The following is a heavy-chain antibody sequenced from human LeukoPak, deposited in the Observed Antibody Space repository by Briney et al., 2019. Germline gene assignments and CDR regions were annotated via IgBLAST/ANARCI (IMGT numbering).Heavy chain of an antibody. V-gene: IGHV3-23*01. CDR2: ISGSGGST. D-gene: IGHD6-19*01. J-gene: IGHJ6*02. CDR1: GFTFSSYA. CDR3: AKLPTNIAVAGPYCYYGMDV. Sequence: GGSLRLSCAASGFTFSSYAMSWVRQAPGKGLEWVSVISGSGGSTYYADSVKGRFTISRDNSKNTLYLQMNSLRTEDTAVYYCAKLPTNIAVAGPYCYYGMDVWGQGTTVTVSS.